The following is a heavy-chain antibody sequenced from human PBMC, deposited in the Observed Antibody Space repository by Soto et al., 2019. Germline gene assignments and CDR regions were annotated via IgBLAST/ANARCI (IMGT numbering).Heavy chain of an antibody. CDR3: AGKYSSGWYYFDF. D-gene: IGHD6-19*01. V-gene: IGHV4-4*01. CDR2: VYHSVST. J-gene: IGHJ4*02. CDR1: GGSISSSKC. Sequence: QVHLQESGPGLVKPSGTLSLTCAVSGGSISSSKCWSWVRQPPAKGLAWIGEVYHSVSTNYNPSLKSRVNLSVGKARSQSSLRLSSATAAGTAVYCCAGKYSSGWYYFDFWCQGALVTVAS.